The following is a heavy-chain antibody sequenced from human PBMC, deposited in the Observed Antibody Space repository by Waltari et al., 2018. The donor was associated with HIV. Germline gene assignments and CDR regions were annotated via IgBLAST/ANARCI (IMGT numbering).Heavy chain of an antibody. J-gene: IGHJ5*02. CDR2: ISSSSSTI. CDR1: GFTFSSYS. CDR3: ARFTIFGVFRWFDP. V-gene: IGHV3-48*04. Sequence: EVQLVESGGGLVQPGGSLRLSCAASGFTFSSYSMNWVRQAPGKGLEWVSYISSSSSTIYYADSVKGRFTISRDNAKNSLYLQMNSLRAEDTAVYYCARFTIFGVFRWFDPWGQGTLVTVSS. D-gene: IGHD3-3*01.